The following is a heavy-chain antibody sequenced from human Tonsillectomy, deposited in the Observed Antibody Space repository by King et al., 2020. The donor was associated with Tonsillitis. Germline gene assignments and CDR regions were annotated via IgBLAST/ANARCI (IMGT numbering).Heavy chain of an antibody. Sequence: VQLVESGAEVKKPGESLKISCKASGYSFTNYWIGWGRQMPGKGLEWMGIIYPDDSDTRYSPSFQGQVTISADKYITTAYLQWSSLKASDTAMYYCASGVEMATINAFNIWGQGTMVTVPS. CDR2: IYPDDSDT. CDR3: ASGVEMATINAFNI. CDR1: GYSFTNYW. J-gene: IGHJ3*02. V-gene: IGHV5-51*01. D-gene: IGHD5-24*01.